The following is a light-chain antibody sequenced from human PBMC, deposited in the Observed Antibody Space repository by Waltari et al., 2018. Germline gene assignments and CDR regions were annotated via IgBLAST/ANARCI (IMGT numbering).Light chain of an antibody. CDR3: QSYDSSLSNSGV. CDR1: SSNIGPGYN. CDR2: GDS. V-gene: IGLV1-40*01. Sequence: QSVLTQPPSVSGAPGQTVTISCPGSSSNIGPGYNVHWYQQFPGKAPKLLIDGDSNRPSGVPDRFSGSKSGTSASLAITGLQAEDEADYFCQSYDSSLSNSGVFGGGTKVTVL. J-gene: IGLJ2*01.